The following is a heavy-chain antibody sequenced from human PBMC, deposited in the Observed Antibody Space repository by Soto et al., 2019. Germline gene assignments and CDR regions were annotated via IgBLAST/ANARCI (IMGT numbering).Heavy chain of an antibody. V-gene: IGHV1-69*02. CDR3: ARVPAASEYYYYYMDV. J-gene: IGHJ6*03. Sequence: SVKVSCKASGGTFSSYTISWVRQAPGQGLEWMGRIIPILGIANYAQKFQGRVTITADKSTSTAYMELNSLRSEDTAVYYCARVPAASEYYYYYMDVWGKGTTVTVSS. CDR1: GGTFSSYT. CDR2: IIPILGIA. D-gene: IGHD2-2*01.